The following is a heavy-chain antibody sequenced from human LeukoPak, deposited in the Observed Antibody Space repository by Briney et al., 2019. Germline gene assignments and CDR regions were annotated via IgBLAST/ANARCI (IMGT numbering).Heavy chain of an antibody. V-gene: IGHV1-8*01. CDR2: MNPNSGNT. CDR1: GYTFTSYD. Sequence: ASVKVSCKASGYTFTSYDINWVRQATGQGLEWMGWMNPNSGNTGYAQKFQGRVTMTRNTSTSTAYMELSSLRYEDTAVYYCARGLGYCSGGSCYDAFDIWGQGTMVTVSS. D-gene: IGHD2-15*01. CDR3: ARGLGYCSGGSCYDAFDI. J-gene: IGHJ3*02.